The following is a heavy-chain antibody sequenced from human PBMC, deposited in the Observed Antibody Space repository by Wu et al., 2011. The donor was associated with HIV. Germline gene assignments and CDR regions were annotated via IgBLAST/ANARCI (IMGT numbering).Heavy chain of an antibody. Sequence: QVQLVQSGAEVKKPGASVKVSCKASGYTFTSYDINWVRQATGHGLEWMGWMNPNSGNTGYAQKFQGRVTMTRNTSISTAYMELSSLRSEDTAVYYCARRVGAPGRRSQNYYYYMDVWGKGTTVTVSS. CDR2: MNPNSGNT. CDR1: GYTFTSYD. D-gene: IGHD1-26*01. J-gene: IGHJ6*03. CDR3: ARRVGAPGRRSQNYYYYMDV. V-gene: IGHV1-8*02.